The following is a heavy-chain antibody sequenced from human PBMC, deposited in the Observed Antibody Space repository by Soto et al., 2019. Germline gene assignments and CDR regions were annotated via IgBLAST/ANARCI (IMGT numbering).Heavy chain of an antibody. D-gene: IGHD3-9*01. CDR3: ARVYYDILTGYEMYFDY. V-gene: IGHV1-69*13. Sequence: ASVKVSCKASGGTFSSYAISWVRQAPGQGLEWMGGIIPIFGTANYAQKFQGRVTITADESTSTAYMELSSLRSEDTAVYYCARVYYDILTGYEMYFDYWGQGTLVTVSS. CDR2: IIPIFGTA. J-gene: IGHJ4*02. CDR1: GGTFSSYA.